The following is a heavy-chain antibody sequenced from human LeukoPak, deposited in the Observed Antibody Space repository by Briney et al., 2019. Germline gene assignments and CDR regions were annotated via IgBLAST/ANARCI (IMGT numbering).Heavy chain of an antibody. Sequence: SETLSLTCTVSGGSISSYYWSWIRQPPGKGLEWIGYTHYSGSTNYNPSLKSRVTISVDTSKNQFSLKLSSVTAADTAVYYCARGYSSGWPYYYYYGMDVWGQGTTVTVSS. V-gene: IGHV4-59*01. CDR1: GGSISSYY. CDR2: THYSGST. D-gene: IGHD6-19*01. J-gene: IGHJ6*02. CDR3: ARGYSSGWPYYYYYGMDV.